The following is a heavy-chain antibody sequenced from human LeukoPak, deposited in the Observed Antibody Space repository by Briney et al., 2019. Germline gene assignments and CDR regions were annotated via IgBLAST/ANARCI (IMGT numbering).Heavy chain of an antibody. CDR1: GGTFSSFA. J-gene: IGHJ6*03. CDR3: ARVVGLTGYSSNWYSGYYYYMDV. Sequence: GASVKVSCKTSGGTFSSFAITWVRQTPGQGLEWMGGIIPIFGTTNYAQKFQDRATITADKSTSTAYMKLSSLRSEDTAVYFCARVVGLTGYSSNWYSGYYYYMDVWGKGTTVTVSS. D-gene: IGHD6-13*01. CDR2: IIPIFGTT. V-gene: IGHV1-69*06.